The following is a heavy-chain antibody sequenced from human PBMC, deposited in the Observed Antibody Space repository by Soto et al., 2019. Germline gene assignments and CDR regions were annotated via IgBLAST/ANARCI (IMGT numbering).Heavy chain of an antibody. CDR1: GGSISSYY. CDR2: IYTSGST. D-gene: IGHD4-4*01. Sequence: SETLSLTCTVSGGSISSYYWSWIRQPAGKGLEWIGRIYTSGSTNYNPSLKSRVTMSVDTSKNQFSLKLSSVTAADTAVYYCARDIGGSNLGYYYYYGMDVWGQGTTVTVS. V-gene: IGHV4-4*07. CDR3: ARDIGGSNLGYYYYYGMDV. J-gene: IGHJ6*02.